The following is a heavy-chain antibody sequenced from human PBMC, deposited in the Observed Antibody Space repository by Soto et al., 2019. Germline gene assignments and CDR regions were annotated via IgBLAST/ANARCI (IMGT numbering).Heavy chain of an antibody. V-gene: IGHV3-53*04. Sequence: EVQLVESGGGLVQPGGSLRLSCAASGIPVSSNYMTWVRQAPGKGLEWVSVLHSGGDTYYATSVKGRFTISRHDSTNTLFLHMNSLTPEDTAVYYCARDGPYYYASRMDVLGQGTTVTVSS. CDR1: GIPVSSNY. CDR2: LHSGGDT. D-gene: IGHD3-10*01. CDR3: ARDGPYYYASRMDV. J-gene: IGHJ6*01.